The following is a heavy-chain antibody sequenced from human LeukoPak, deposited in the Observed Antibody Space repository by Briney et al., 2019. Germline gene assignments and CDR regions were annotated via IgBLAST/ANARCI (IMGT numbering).Heavy chain of an antibody. J-gene: IGHJ6*03. V-gene: IGHV1-8*01. CDR3: ARGAGSSWYSYYYYYYMDV. D-gene: IGHD6-13*01. CDR1: GYTFTSYD. CDR2: MNPNSGNT. Sequence: ASVKVSCKASGYTFTSYDINWVRQATGQGVEWMGWMNPNSGNTGYAQKFQGRVTITRNTSISTAYMELSSLRSEDTAVYYCARGAGSSWYSYYYYYYMDVWGKGTTVTVSS.